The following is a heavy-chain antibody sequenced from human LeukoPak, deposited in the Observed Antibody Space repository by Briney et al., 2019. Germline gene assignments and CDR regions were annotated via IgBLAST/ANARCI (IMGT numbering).Heavy chain of an antibody. CDR3: AKEDRQQWLVDY. V-gene: IGHV3-48*04. CDR2: ISGSGSTI. CDR1: GFTFSSYS. D-gene: IGHD6-19*01. Sequence: GGSLRLSRAASGFTFSSYSMNWVRQAPGKGLEWVSYISGSGSTIYYADSVKGRFTVSRDNAKNSLYLQMNSLRAEDTAVYYCAKEDRQQWLVDYWGQGTLVTVSS. J-gene: IGHJ4*02.